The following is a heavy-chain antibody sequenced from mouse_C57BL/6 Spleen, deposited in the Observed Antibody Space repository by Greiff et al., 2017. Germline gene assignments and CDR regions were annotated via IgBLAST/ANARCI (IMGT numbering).Heavy chain of an antibody. Sequence: QVQLKQPGAELVQPGASVKLSCTASGYTFTSYWMHWVKQRPGKGLEWSGMIHPNSGSTNYNEKFKSKAQLTVDKSSSTAYMQLSSLTSDDAAVYYCARRVHDYDDGGSWGTGTTVTVSS. D-gene: IGHD2-4*01. CDR2: IHPNSGST. CDR3: ARRVHDYDDGGS. J-gene: IGHJ1*03. V-gene: IGHV1-64*01. CDR1: GYTFTSYW.